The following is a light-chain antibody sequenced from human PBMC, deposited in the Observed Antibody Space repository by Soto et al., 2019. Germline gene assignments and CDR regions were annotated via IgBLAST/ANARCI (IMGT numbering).Light chain of an antibody. CDR3: LAWDDSLNGNL. CDR1: SSNIESNT. Sequence: QSALTQPPSASGTPGQRVTISCSGSSSNIESNTVYWYQQLPGMAPRLLIHTNDRRPSGVPDRFSGSKFGTSASLAISGLQSEDEADYYCLAWDDSLNGNLFGTGTKVT. CDR2: TND. V-gene: IGLV1-44*01. J-gene: IGLJ1*01.